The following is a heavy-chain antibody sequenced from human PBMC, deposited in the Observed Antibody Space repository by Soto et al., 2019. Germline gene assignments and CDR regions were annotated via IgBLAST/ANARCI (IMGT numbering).Heavy chain of an antibody. CDR3: ITDRYDGAFDV. V-gene: IGHV3-15*07. CDR2: IKSKASGGAT. D-gene: IGHD5-12*01. Sequence: GGALRLSSAASCFTFTIAWLEWVRPGPGKGLEWVGRIKSKASGGATDYSPPVKGRFTMSRDDSKNTLYLQMNSLKTEDTAVYYCITDRYDGAFDVWGQGTMVTVSS. CDR1: CFTFTIAW. J-gene: IGHJ3*01.